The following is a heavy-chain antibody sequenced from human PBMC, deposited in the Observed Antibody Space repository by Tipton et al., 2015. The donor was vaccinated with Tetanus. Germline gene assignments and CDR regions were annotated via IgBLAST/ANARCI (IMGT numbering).Heavy chain of an antibody. D-gene: IGHD3-22*01. Sequence: TLSLTCAVYGGSFSGYYWNWIRQPPGKGLEWIGEINYSGTTNYNPSLKSRVTMSVDTSKNQFSLQLSSMTAADTAVVFCARSFFDSSGYKIDNWGQGTLSPSPQ. CDR2: INYSGTT. CDR3: ARSFFDSSGYKIDN. CDR1: GGSFSGYY. J-gene: IGHJ4*02. V-gene: IGHV4-34*01.